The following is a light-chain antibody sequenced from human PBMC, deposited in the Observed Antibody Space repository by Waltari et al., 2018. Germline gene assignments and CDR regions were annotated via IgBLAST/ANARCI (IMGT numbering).Light chain of an antibody. Sequence: ETMLTQSPATLSLSPGERATLSCRASQSVGSNLAWYQQRPGQAPRLLLYGGSSRTTGVPDRFTGGGSGTNLSLTISSLEPEDFVVYYCQHYSDWPFTFGPGTKLDIK. CDR1: QSVGSN. J-gene: IGKJ3*01. CDR3: QHYSDWPFT. V-gene: IGKV3-15*01. CDR2: GGS.